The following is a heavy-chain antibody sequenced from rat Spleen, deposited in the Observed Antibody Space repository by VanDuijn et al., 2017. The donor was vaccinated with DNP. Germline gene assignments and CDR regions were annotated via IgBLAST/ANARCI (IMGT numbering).Heavy chain of an antibody. CDR1: GFTFNNYW. CDR3: TTDLAY. V-gene: IGHV5-31*01. J-gene: IGHJ3*01. CDR2: ISYDGGST. Sequence: EVQLVESGGDLVQPGRSLKLSCVASGFTFNNYWMTWIRQVPGKGLEWVASISYDGGSTYYRDSVKGRFTISRDNAKSSLYLQMDSLRSEDTATYYCTTDLAYWGQGTLVTVSS.